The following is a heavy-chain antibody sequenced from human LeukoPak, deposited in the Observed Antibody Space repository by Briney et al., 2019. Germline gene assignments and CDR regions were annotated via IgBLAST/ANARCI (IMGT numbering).Heavy chain of an antibody. V-gene: IGHV3-33*01. Sequence: GGSLRLSCATSGFTFSSYGMHWVRQAPGKGLEWVAVIWYDESDKYYADSVKGRFTISRDNAKNSLYLQMNSLRAEDTALYYCAREGRNWNDLDYWGQGTLVTVST. D-gene: IGHD1-20*01. CDR3: AREGRNWNDLDY. CDR2: IWYDESDK. CDR1: GFTFSSYG. J-gene: IGHJ4*02.